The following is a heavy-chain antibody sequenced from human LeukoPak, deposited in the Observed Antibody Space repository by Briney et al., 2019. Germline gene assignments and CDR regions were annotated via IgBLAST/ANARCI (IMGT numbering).Heavy chain of an antibody. Sequence: SETLSLTFTVSGGSISSSSYYWGWIRQPPGKGLEWIGSIYYSGSTYYNPSLKSRVTISVDTSKNQFSLKLSSVTAADTAVYYCARDYGDYWYFDLWGRGTLVTVSS. D-gene: IGHD4-17*01. J-gene: IGHJ2*01. CDR1: GGSISSSSYY. CDR2: IYYSGST. V-gene: IGHV4-39*07. CDR3: ARDYGDYWYFDL.